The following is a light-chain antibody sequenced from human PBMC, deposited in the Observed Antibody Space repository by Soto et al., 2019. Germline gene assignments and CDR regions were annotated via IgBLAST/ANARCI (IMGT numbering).Light chain of an antibody. V-gene: IGLV2-14*03. CDR3: SSYTDSGTVV. Sequence: QSALTQPASVSGSPGQSIIISCTGTASDVGGYNFLSWYQQHPGKAPKLMIYNMSNRPSGVSSRFSGSTSGNTASLTISGLQAEDEADYYCSSYTDSGTVVFGGGTKVTVL. J-gene: IGLJ2*01. CDR1: ASDVGGYNF. CDR2: NMS.